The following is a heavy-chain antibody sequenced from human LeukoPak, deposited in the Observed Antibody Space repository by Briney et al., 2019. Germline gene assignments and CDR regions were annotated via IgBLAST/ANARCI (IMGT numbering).Heavy chain of an antibody. Sequence: SETLSLTCTVSGGSISSYYWSWIRQPPGKGLEWIGYIYYSGSTNYNPSLKSRVTISVDTSKNQFSLKLSSVTAADTAVYYCASLGGKGLSLWGQGNLVTVSS. V-gene: IGHV4-59*01. CDR1: GGSISSYY. D-gene: IGHD4-23*01. CDR2: IYYSGST. CDR3: ASLGGKGLSL. J-gene: IGHJ4*02.